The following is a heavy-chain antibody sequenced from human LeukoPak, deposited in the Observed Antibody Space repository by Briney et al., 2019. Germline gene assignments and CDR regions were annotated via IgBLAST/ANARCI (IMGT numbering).Heavy chain of an antibody. CDR2: IRSKAYGGTT. Sequence: GGSLRLSCTASRFTFGDYAMSWVRQAPGKGLEWVGFIRSKAYGGTTEYAASVKGRFTISRDDSKSIAYLQMNSLKTEDTAVYYCTRVFEYYYDSSGPGYYFDYWGQGTLVTVSS. J-gene: IGHJ4*02. CDR1: RFTFGDYA. V-gene: IGHV3-49*04. CDR3: TRVFEYYYDSSGPGYYFDY. D-gene: IGHD3-22*01.